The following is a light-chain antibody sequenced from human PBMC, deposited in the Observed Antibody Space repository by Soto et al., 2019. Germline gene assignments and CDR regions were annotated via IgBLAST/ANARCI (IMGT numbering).Light chain of an antibody. Sequence: DIQMTRSPSTLSGVVADRVTITCRASQTISSWLAWYQQKPGKAPKLLIYTASTLKSGVPSRFSGSGSGTEFTLTISSLQPDDFATYYCQHYNSYSEAFGQGTKVDIK. CDR3: QHYNSYSEA. V-gene: IGKV1-5*03. J-gene: IGKJ1*01. CDR2: TAS. CDR1: QTISSW.